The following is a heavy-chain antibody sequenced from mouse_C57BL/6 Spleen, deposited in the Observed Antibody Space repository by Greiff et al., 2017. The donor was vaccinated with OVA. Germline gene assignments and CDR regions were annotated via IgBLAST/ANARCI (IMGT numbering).Heavy chain of an antibody. J-gene: IGHJ2*01. CDR1: GYAFSSSW. CDR3: AREWSDFDY. Sequence: VQGVESGPELVKPGASVKISCKASGYAFSSSWMNWVKQRPGKGLEWIGRIYPGDGDTNYNGKFKGKATLTADKSSSTAYMQLSSLTSEDSAVYFCAREWSDFDYWGQGTTLTVSS. V-gene: IGHV1-82*01. CDR2: IYPGDGDT. D-gene: IGHD1-3*01.